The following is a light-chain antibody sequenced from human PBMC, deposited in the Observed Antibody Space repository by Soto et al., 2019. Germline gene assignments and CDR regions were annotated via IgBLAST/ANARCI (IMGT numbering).Light chain of an antibody. J-gene: IGKJ1*01. V-gene: IGKV1-5*01. CDR3: QQYNGYSTWT. CDR2: DAS. Sequence: DIQMTQSPSSLSASVGDSVTITCRASQSVSGYFNWYQQKQGKAPKVLIFDASILASGVPSRFSGSGYGTEFTLTISSLQPDDFATYYCQQYNGYSTWTFGQGTKVDIK. CDR1: QSVSGY.